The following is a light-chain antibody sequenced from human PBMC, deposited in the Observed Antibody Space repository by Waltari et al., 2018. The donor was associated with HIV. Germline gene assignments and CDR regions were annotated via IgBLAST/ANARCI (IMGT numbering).Light chain of an antibody. CDR2: IAS. CDR1: QTVGND. CDR3: QQSSATPYT. J-gene: IGKJ2*01. Sequence: DIQMSQSPSTLSASVGDRVTITCRASQTVGNDLNWSQQKSGEAPKLLIYIASSLYSDVPPRFSGSRSVNDFTLTITSLQPEDFATYFCQQSSATPYTFGQGTRLDVK. V-gene: IGKV1-39*01.